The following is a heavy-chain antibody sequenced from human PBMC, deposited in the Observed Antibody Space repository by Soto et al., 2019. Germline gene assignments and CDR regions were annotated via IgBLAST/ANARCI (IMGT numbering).Heavy chain of an antibody. Sequence: SVEGCWTACGYGYVRRVRRWVRLAPGQGLEWMGWISADNGNTHYAQKLQGRVTMTTDTSTSTAYMELRGLRSDDTAVYYCARCGDWSSASDGWGQGTLVTVS. V-gene: IGHV1-18*01. J-gene: IGHJ4*02. D-gene: IGHD2-21*02. CDR2: ISADNGNT. CDR3: ARCGDWSSASDG. CDR1: GYGYVRRV.